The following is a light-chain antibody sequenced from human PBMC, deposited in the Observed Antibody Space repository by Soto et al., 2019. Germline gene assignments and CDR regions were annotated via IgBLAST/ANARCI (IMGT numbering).Light chain of an antibody. Sequence: QSALTQPPSASGSPGQSVTISCTGTSSDVGGYNYVSWYQQHPGKAPKLMIYEVSKRPSGVPDRFSGSKSGNTASLTVSGLQAEDEADYYCSSYAGGNLGVFGGGTQLTVL. CDR1: SSDVGGYNY. CDR3: SSYAGGNLGV. V-gene: IGLV2-8*01. CDR2: EVS. J-gene: IGLJ3*02.